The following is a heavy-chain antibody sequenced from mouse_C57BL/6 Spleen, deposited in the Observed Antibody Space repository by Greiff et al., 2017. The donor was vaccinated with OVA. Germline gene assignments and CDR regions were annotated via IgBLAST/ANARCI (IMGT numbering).Heavy chain of an antibody. V-gene: IGHV1-50*01. J-gene: IGHJ4*01. CDR3: ARRNPSMDY. Sequence: VQLQQPGAELVKPGASVKLSCKASGYTFTSYWMQWVKQRPGQGLEWIGEIDPSDSYTNYNQKFKGKATLTVDTSSSTAYMQLSSLTSEDSAVYYCARRNPSMDYWGQGTSVTVSS. CDR2: IDPSDSYT. CDR1: GYTFTSYW.